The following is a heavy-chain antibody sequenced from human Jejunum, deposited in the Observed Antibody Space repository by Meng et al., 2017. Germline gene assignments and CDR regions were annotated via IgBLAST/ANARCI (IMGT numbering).Heavy chain of an antibody. V-gene: IGHV3-30*01. J-gene: IGHJ5*02. Sequence: GESLKISCAASGFNFHGYAMHWVRQAPGKGLEWVAGVSFDGTETFYADSVKGRFTISRDNSKNTLFLQMNGLRPDDTAMYYCARSGGFSSEYPWGQGTLVTVYS. CDR1: GFNFHGYA. D-gene: IGHD3-22*01. CDR2: VSFDGTET. CDR3: ARSGGFSSEYP.